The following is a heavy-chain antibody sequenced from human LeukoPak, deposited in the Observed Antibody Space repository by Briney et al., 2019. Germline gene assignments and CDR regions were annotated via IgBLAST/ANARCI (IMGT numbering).Heavy chain of an antibody. CDR1: GFTFSSYS. CDR2: ISSSSSYI. D-gene: IGHD2-2*01. V-gene: IGHV3-21*01. Sequence: GGSLRLSCAASGFTFSSYSMNWVRQAPGKGLEWVSSISSSSSYIYYADSVKGRFTISRDNAKNSLYLQMNSLRAEDTAVYYSARERRYCSSTSCYRDYYYYYGMDVWGQGTTVTVSS. J-gene: IGHJ6*02. CDR3: ARERRYCSSTSCYRDYYYYYGMDV.